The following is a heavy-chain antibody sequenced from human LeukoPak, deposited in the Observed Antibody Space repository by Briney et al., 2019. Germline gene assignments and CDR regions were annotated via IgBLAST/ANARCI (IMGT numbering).Heavy chain of an antibody. CDR1: GYTFTGYY. D-gene: IGHD3-10*01. CDR2: INPNSGGT. CDR3: ARDRRVLVWVGDLGDTFDS. V-gene: IGHV1-2*06. J-gene: IGHJ5*01. Sequence: GASVKVSCKASGYTFTGYYMHWVRQAPGQGLEWMGRINPNSGGTNYAQKFQDRVTMTTDKSTSIAYMVLRNLTTDDTAVYYCARDRRVLVWVGDLGDTFDSWGQGTLVTVSS.